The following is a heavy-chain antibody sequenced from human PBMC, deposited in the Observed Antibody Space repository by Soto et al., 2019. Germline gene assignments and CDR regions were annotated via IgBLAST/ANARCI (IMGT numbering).Heavy chain of an antibody. V-gene: IGHV4-39*01. J-gene: IGHJ4*02. D-gene: IGHD5-12*01. CDR1: GSTITSRNYY. CDR2: IYFSWST. Sequence: QLQLKESGPGLVKPSETLSLTCTVSGSTITSRNYYWGWIRQPPGTGLEWIGNIYFSWSTSYNPSLKTRVTVSVATPKIQSSLRLCSEIASDAVVYYCALQNPLSGYGYGLVGYYFFTWGQGTLVTVYS. CDR3: ALQNPLSGYGYGLVGYYFFT.